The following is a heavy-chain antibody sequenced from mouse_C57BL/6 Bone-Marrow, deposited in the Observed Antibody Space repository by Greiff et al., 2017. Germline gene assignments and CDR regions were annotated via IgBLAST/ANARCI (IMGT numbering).Heavy chain of an antibody. J-gene: IGHJ3*01. CDR1: GFNIKDYS. CDR2: IDPEDGDT. V-gene: IGHV14-1*01. CDR3: TTWGGYDQDWFAY. D-gene: IGHD2-2*01. Sequence: EVKLQQSGAELVRPGASVKLSCTASGFNIKDYSMHWVKQRPEQGLEWIGRIDPEDGDTEYAPKFQGKATMTADTSSNTAYLQLSSLKSEDTAVYYCTTWGGYDQDWFAYWGQGTLVTVSA.